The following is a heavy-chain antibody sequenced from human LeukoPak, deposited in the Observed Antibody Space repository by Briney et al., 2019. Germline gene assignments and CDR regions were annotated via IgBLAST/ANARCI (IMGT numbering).Heavy chain of an antibody. CDR3: ARHGSAKKRIAGVDY. V-gene: IGHV4-59*04. J-gene: IGHJ4*02. CDR2: IYYSGST. D-gene: IGHD6-6*01. CDR1: GGSISSYY. Sequence: SETLSLTCTVSGGSISSYYWSWIRQPPGKGLEWIGYIYYSGSTYYNPSLKSRVTISVDTSKNQFSLKLSSVTAADTAVYYCARHGSAKKRIAGVDYWGQGTLVTVSS.